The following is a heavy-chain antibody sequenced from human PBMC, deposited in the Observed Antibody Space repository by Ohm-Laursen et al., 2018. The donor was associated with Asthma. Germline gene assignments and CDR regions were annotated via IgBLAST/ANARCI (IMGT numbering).Heavy chain of an antibody. D-gene: IGHD6-19*01. J-gene: IGHJ2*01. CDR1: GFTFSSYG. V-gene: IGHV3-33*01. Sequence: RSLRLSCSASGFTFSSYGMHWVRQAPGKGLEWVALLWYDGTAKDYADSVKGRFTISRDNSKNTLYLQLNSLRAEDTAVYYCARDNTNPSSGFFDLWGRGTLVTVSS. CDR3: ARDNTNPSSGFFDL. CDR2: LWYDGTAK.